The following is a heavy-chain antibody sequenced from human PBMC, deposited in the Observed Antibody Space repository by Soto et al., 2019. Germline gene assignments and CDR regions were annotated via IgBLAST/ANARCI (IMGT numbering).Heavy chain of an antibody. CDR1: GYTFTSYG. V-gene: IGHV1-18*01. D-gene: IGHD2-8*02. CDR2: ISAYNGNT. J-gene: IGHJ6*02. Sequence: GASVKVSCKASGYTFTSYGISWVRQAPGQGLEWMGWISAYNGNTNYAQKLQGRVTMTTDTSTSTAYMELRSLRSDDTAVYYCARAMRCGGVCDWDYYGMDVWGQGTTVTVSS. CDR3: ARAMRCGGVCDWDYYGMDV.